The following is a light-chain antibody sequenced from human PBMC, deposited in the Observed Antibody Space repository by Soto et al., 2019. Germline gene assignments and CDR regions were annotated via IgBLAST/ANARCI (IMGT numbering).Light chain of an antibody. V-gene: IGKV1-5*01. CDR3: QQYHTDWT. CDR2: AAS. CDR1: QTISSW. Sequence: IQMTQSPSTLSGSVGDRVTITCRASQTISSWLAWYQQKPGKAPKLLIFAASTLVRGVPSRFSGRGSGTEFTLTISSLQADDYATFYCQQYHTDWTFGQGTKVDI. J-gene: IGKJ1*01.